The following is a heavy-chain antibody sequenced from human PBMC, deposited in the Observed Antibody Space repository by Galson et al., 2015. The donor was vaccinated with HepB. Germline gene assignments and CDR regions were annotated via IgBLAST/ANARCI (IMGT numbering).Heavy chain of an antibody. CDR1: GFTFSSYA. J-gene: IGHJ4*02. CDR2: INGSGGGT. V-gene: IGHV3-23*01. D-gene: IGHD6-13*01. CDR3: ANGVGYSSSWYYY. Sequence: LRLSCAASGFTFSSYAMSWVRQAPGKGLEWVSAINGSGGGTYYADSVKGRFTISRDDSKNTLYLQMNSLRAEDTAVYYCANGVGYSSSWYYYWGQGTLVTVSS.